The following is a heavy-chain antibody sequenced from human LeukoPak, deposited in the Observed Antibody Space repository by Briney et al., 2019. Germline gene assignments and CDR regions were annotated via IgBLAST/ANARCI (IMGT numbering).Heavy chain of an antibody. J-gene: IGHJ4*02. CDR1: GFTFSAFW. Sequence: GGSLRLSCAASGFTFSAFWMHWVRQVPGKGLVWISRTNGDGSDTTYADSVKGRFTNPRDNAKNRLYLQMNSLRAEDTAVYFCARTYTGAWFDYWGQGALVTVSS. CDR3: ARTYTGAWFDY. V-gene: IGHV3-74*01. CDR2: TNGDGSDT. D-gene: IGHD1-14*01.